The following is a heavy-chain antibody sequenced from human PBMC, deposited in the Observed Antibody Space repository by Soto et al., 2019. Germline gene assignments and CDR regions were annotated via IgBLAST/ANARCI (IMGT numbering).Heavy chain of an antibody. D-gene: IGHD6-13*01. V-gene: IGHV4-31*03. CDR2: IYYSGST. CDR3: ARGHSSSGGNWFDP. J-gene: IGHJ5*02. Sequence: SEMLSLTCTFCGFSLSRGGYSLSWVPPHPGKGLEWIGYIYYSGSTYYNPSLKSRVTISVDTSKNQFSLKLSSVTAADTAVYYCARGHSSSGGNWFDPWGQGTLVTVSS. CDR1: GFSLSRGGYS.